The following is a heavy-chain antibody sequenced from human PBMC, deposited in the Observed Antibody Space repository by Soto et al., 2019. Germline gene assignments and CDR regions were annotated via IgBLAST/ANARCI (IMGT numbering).Heavy chain of an antibody. CDR1: GYTFTSYG. Sequence: ASVTVSCTASGYTFTSYGISWVRQSPGQGLEWMGWIIPHNGNTNYAQKFQGRVTITADESTSTAYMELSSLRSEDTAVYYCARAKQLVPEGDAFDIWGQGTMVTVSS. V-gene: IGHV1-18*01. CDR2: IIPHNGNT. CDR3: ARAKQLVPEGDAFDI. J-gene: IGHJ3*02. D-gene: IGHD6-13*01.